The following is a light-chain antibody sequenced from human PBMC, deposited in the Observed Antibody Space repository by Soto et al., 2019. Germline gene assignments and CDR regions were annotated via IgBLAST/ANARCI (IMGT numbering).Light chain of an antibody. CDR3: MQAIQAPRT. CDR2: LGT. Sequence: DIVLTQSPISLPVTPGEPASISCRSSQSLLHSNGNIYLDWYLQKPGQSPQLLIYLGTIRASGVPVWFSFCGSGTDFTLKITRVEAEDVGVYYCMQAIQAPRTFVLGTKVEIK. V-gene: IGKV2-28*01. J-gene: IGKJ1*01. CDR1: QSLLHSNGNIY.